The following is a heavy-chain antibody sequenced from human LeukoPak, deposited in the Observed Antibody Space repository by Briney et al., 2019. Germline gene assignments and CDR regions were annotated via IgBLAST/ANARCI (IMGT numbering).Heavy chain of an antibody. CDR3: ARIGRCSSTSCYVWGGYYYYYYMDV. Sequence: SETLSLTCAVYGGSFSGYYWSWIRQPPGKGLEWVGEINHSGSANYNQSLKRRVTISVDTSKNQFSLKLSSATPADTAVYYCARIGRCSSTSCYVWGGYYYYYYMDVWGKGTTVTVSS. CDR1: GGSFSGYY. CDR2: INHSGSA. V-gene: IGHV4-34*01. D-gene: IGHD2-2*01. J-gene: IGHJ6*03.